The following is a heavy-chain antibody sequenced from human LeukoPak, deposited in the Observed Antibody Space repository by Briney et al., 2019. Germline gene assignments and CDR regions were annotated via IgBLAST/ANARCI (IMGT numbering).Heavy chain of an antibody. Sequence: GGSLRLSCAASGFTLSTYAMSWVRQAPGKGLEWVSSIRSSGGSTYYTDSVRGRFTISRDNSKNTLYLQMNSQRAEDTAVYYCAKRVPYYFDSWGQGTLVTVSS. D-gene: IGHD3-10*01. J-gene: IGHJ4*02. CDR1: GFTLSTYA. CDR3: AKRVPYYFDS. CDR2: IRSSGGST. V-gene: IGHV3-23*01.